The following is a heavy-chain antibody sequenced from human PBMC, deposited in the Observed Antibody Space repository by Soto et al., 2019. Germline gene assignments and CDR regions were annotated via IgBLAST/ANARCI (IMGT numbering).Heavy chain of an antibody. CDR3: AKVHFYVPGSYYPFRY. D-gene: IGHD3-10*01. CDR1: RCTFTSYA. V-gene: IGHV3-23*01. J-gene: IGHJ4*02. Sequence: LRLSCAASRCTFTSYARSWVRQAPGKGLEWVSAISGSGGSTYYADSVKGRFTISRDNSKNTLYLQMNSLRAEDTAVYYCAKVHFYVPGSYYPFRYWGQGILGTL. CDR2: ISGSGGST.